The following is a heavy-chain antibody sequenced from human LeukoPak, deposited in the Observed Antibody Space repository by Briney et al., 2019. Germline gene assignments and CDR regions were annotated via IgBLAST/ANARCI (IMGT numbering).Heavy chain of an antibody. CDR2: ISPYNGHP. V-gene: IGHV1-18*01. CDR1: GYIFINYG. CDR3: AKARDTVLNEY. J-gene: IGHJ4*02. Sequence: ASVTVSCKASGYIFINYGISWVRQAPGQGLEWMGWISPYNGHPNYAPNLQDRLTTTTDTSTSTAYMELRSLRSDDTAVYYCAKARDTVLNEYWGQGTLVTVSS.